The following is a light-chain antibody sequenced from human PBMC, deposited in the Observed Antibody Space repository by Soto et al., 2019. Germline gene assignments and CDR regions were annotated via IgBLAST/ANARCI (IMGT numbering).Light chain of an antibody. CDR3: QKYNRAPIT. V-gene: IGKV1-27*01. J-gene: IGKJ3*01. Sequence: DIQLTQSPSSLSASVGDRVTITCRASQSISNYVAWYQQKPGNIPKLLIYAATTLHLGVPSRFSGSGSGTDFTLTISSLKPEDVETYYCQKYNRAPITFGPGTKV. CDR2: AAT. CDR1: QSISNY.